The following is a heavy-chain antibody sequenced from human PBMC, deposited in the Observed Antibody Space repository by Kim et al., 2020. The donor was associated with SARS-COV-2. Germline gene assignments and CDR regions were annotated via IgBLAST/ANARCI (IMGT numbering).Heavy chain of an antibody. V-gene: IGHV3-73*01. Sequence: GGSLRLSCAASGFSFSDSAMHWVRQAPGKGLEWVGRIRSKANSYATTYAASVKGRFTISRDDYKHAAHLHMNSLKTEATAVYYCTRAPGTTVAFWDAYD. CDR3: TRAPGTTVAFWDAYD. D-gene: IGHD1-1*01. CDR2: IRSKANSYAT. CDR1: GFSFSDSA. J-gene: IGHJ3*02.